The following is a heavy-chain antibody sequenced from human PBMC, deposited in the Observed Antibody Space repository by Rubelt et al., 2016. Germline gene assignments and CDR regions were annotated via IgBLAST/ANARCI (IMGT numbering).Heavy chain of an antibody. Sequence: QLQLQESGPGLVKPSETLSLTCTVSGGSISSSYYWGWIRQPPGEGLEWIGEINHSGSTNYNPSLKSRVTISVDTSKNQSALKLRPVTAAETAGYYCGGGDIAGAGAPVDYWGQGTLVTVSS. D-gene: IGHD6-13*01. CDR2: INHSGST. J-gene: IGHJ4*02. CDR3: GGGDIAGAGAPVDY. CDR1: GGSISSSYY. V-gene: IGHV4-39*07.